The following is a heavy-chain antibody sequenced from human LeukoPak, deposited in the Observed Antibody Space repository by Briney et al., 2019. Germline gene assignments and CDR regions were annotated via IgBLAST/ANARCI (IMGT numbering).Heavy chain of an antibody. CDR2: IWYDGRTK. J-gene: IGHJ4*02. Sequence: QPGESLRLSCEASGFIFSNYGMHWVRQAPGKGLEWLALIWYDGRTKFYADSVKGRFTISRDNSGNTLFLHMTSLRVEDTAVYYCAREWGRIAVAGGPGYWGQGALVTVSS. V-gene: IGHV3-33*01. CDR3: AREWGRIAVAGGPGY. CDR1: GFIFSNYG. D-gene: IGHD6-19*01.